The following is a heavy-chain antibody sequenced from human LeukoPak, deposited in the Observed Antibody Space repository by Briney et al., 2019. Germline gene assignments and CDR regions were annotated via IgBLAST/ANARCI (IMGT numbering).Heavy chain of an antibody. CDR1: GFTVSSNY. CDR2: IYSGGST. D-gene: IGHD6-19*01. J-gene: IGHJ4*02. V-gene: IGHV3-53*01. CDR3: ARAGVGAMAGTDY. Sequence: AGYLRLSCAASGFTVSSNYMSWVRQAPGKGLEWVSVIYSGGSTYYADSVKGRFTISRDNSKNTLYLQMNSLRAEDTAVYYCARAGVGAMAGTDYWGQGTLVTVSS.